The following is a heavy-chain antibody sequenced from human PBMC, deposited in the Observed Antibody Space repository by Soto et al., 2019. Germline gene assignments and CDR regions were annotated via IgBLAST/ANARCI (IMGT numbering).Heavy chain of an antibody. CDR2: ISWDGGST. D-gene: IGHD6-6*01. J-gene: IGHJ4*02. CDR1: GFTFDDYA. Sequence: GGSLRLSCAASGFTFDDYAMHWVRQAPGKGLEWVSLISWDGGSTYYADSVKGRFTISRDNSKNSLYLQMNSLRAEDTALYYCALEHKGEQLVLFYWGQGTLVTVSS. CDR3: ALEHKGEQLVLFY. V-gene: IGHV3-43D*04.